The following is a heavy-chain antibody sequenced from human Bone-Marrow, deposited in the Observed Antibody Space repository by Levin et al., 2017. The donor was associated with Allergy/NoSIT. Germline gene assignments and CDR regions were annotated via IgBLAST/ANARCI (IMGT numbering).Heavy chain of an antibody. V-gene: IGHV3-21*01. CDR2: ISSSSAYI. J-gene: IGHJ6*02. CDR3: ASRIKAPGGLDV. CDR1: GVTSNNYT. D-gene: IGHD3-10*01. Sequence: GSLRLSCAVSGVTSNNYTLSWVRQPPGKGLEWVSSISSSSAYIHYADSVKGRFTVSRDNAEKSLYLQMNSLRAEDTAIYYCASRIKAPGGLDVWGQGTAVTVSS.